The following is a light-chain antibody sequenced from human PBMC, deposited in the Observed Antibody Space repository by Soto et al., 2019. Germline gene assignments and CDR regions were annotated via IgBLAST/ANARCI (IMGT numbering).Light chain of an antibody. V-gene: IGLV1-40*01. CDR2: ADI. CDR1: SSNIGVGKD. Sequence: QSVLTQPPSVSGAPGQRVTISCTGSSSNIGVGKDVNWFRQLPGTAPELLIYADINRPSGVPGRFSGSKSGSSASLAITGLQVEDEAEYYCQSYGTTLSGLYVFGTGTKVTVL. J-gene: IGLJ1*01. CDR3: QSYGTTLSGLYV.